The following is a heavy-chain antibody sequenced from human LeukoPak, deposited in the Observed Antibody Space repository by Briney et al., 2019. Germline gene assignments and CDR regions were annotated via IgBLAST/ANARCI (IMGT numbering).Heavy chain of an antibody. Sequence: SETLSLTCVVYGGSFSGYYWSWIRQPPGKGLEWIGGINHSGSTSYNPSLKSRVTISVDTSKNQFSLKLSSVTADDTAVYCARQSIFGVVIGAFDYWGQGTLVTVSS. V-gene: IGHV4-34*01. CDR3: ARQSIFGVVIGAFDY. CDR2: INHSGST. CDR1: GGSFSGYY. D-gene: IGHD3-3*02. J-gene: IGHJ4*02.